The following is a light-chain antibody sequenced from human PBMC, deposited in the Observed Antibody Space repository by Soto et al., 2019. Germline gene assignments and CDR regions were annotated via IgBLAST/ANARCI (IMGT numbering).Light chain of an antibody. CDR3: QQYNTYPLT. Sequence: EIVLTQSPGTLSLSPGERATLSCRASQSVSSSYLAWYQQKPGQAPRLLIYGASNRATGIPDRFSGSGSGTDFTLTISRLEPEDFAVYYCQQYNTYPLTFGGGTTVDIK. CDR1: QSVSSSY. J-gene: IGKJ4*01. V-gene: IGKV3-20*01. CDR2: GAS.